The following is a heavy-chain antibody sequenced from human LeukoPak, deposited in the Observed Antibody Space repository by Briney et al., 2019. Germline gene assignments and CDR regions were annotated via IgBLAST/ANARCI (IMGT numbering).Heavy chain of an antibody. J-gene: IGHJ3*02. CDR2: INPSGGST. CDR1: GYTFTSYY. Sequence: ASVKVSCKASGYTFTSYYMHWVRQALGQGLEWMGIINPSGGSTSYAQKFQGRVTMTRDTSTSTVYMELSSLRSEDTAVYYCASTHTFYGSAFHDAFDIWGQGTMVTVSS. CDR3: ASTHTFYGSAFHDAFDI. D-gene: IGHD3-10*01. V-gene: IGHV1-46*01.